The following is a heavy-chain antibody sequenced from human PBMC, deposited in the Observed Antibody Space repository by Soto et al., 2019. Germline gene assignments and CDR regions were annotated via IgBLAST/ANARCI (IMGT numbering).Heavy chain of an antibody. Sequence: PSETLSLTCAVSGYSISSGYYWGWIRQPPGKGLEWIGSIYHSGSTYYNPSLESRVTISVDTSKNQFSLKLSSVTAADTAVYYCARGKLEATDYWGQGTLVTVSS. J-gene: IGHJ4*02. CDR2: IYHSGST. CDR1: GYSISSGYY. CDR3: ARGKLEATDY. V-gene: IGHV4-38-2*01. D-gene: IGHD1-1*01.